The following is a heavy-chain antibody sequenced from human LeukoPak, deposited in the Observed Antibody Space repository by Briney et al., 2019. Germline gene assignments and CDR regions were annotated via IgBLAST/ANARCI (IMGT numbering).Heavy chain of an antibody. CDR3: ATYRQVLLPFES. V-gene: IGHV3-30*04. CDR2: ISYDGSNK. J-gene: IGHJ4*02. Sequence: GGSLRLSCAGSGFSFSSYAMHWVRQAPGKGLEWVAVISYDGSNKYYADSVKGRFTISRDNSKNTLYLQMNSLRAEDTAIYYCATYRQVLLPFESWGQGTLVTVSS. CDR1: GFSFSSYA. D-gene: IGHD2-8*02.